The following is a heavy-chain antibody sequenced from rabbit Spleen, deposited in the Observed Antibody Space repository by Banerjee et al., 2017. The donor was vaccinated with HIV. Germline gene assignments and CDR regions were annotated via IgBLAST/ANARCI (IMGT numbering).Heavy chain of an antibody. CDR2: IYAGSGDFT. D-gene: IGHD1-1*01. Sequence: QSVEESGGDLVKPGASLTLTCTASGVSFSSSSYMCWVRQAPGKGLEWIACIYAGSGDFTYYASWAKGRFTISKTSSTTVTLQMTRLTAADTATYFCARDTSSSFSSYGMDLWGQGTLVTVS. J-gene: IGHJ6*01. V-gene: IGHV1S40*01. CDR1: GVSFSSSSY. CDR3: ARDTSSSFSSYGMDL.